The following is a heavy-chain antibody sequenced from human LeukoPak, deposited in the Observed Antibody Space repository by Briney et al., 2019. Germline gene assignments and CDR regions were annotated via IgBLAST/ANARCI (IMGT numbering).Heavy chain of an antibody. CDR2: ISGSGGST. CDR3: AKDQANYGGNSFDY. V-gene: IGHV3-23*01. CDR1: AFTFSSYA. J-gene: IGHJ4*02. D-gene: IGHD4-23*01. Sequence: GGSLRLPCAASAFTFSSYAMSWVRQAPGKGLEWVSVISGSGGSTYYADSVKGRFTISRDNSQNTLYLQMNNLRAEDTAVYYCAKDQANYGGNSFDYWGQGTLVTVSS.